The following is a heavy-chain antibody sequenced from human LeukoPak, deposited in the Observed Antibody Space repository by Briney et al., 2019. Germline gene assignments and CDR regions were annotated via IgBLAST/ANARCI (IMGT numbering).Heavy chain of an antibody. Sequence: GGSLRLSCSAAGFMFSNYAMTSVRQSPGKWLELGSTITGSGGTTYYTDSVEGRFTISRHNYKQTLQLQTTSLRAEAVVLYYCAKGLLGGSGSYLRVFDHWGRGTLVTVSS. J-gene: IGHJ4*02. CDR1: GFMFSNYA. V-gene: IGHV3-23*01. D-gene: IGHD3-10*01. CDR3: AKGLLGGSGSYLRVFDH. CDR2: ITGSGGTT.